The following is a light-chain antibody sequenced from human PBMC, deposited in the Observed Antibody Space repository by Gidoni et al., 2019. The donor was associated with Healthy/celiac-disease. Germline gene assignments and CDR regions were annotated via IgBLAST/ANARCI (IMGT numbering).Light chain of an antibody. V-gene: IGKV2-28*01. CDR1: QSLLHSNGYNY. CDR3: MQALQTPFT. Sequence: DIVMPQSPLSLPVTPGEPASISCRSSQSLLHSNGYNYLDWYLQKPGQSPQLLIYLGSNRASGVPDRFSGSGSGTDFTLKISRVEAEDVGVYDCMQALQTPFTFGPGTKVDIK. CDR2: LGS. J-gene: IGKJ3*01.